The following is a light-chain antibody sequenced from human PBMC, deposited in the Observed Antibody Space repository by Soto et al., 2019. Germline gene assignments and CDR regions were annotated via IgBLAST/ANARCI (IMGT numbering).Light chain of an antibody. CDR2: DAS. J-gene: IGKJ1*01. V-gene: IGKV3-20*01. CDR3: QYYSNSLWT. Sequence: QSPGTLSLSPGERATLSCRASQSVRSMYLAWYQQKPGQAPRLLIYDASSRATGIPDRFSGSGSGTDFTLTISRLEPEDFAIYYCQYYSNSLWTFGQGTKV. CDR1: QSVRSMY.